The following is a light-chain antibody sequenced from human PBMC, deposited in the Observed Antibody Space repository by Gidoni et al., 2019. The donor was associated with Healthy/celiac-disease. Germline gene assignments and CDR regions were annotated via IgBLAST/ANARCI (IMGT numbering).Light chain of an antibody. CDR2: GAA. V-gene: IGKV3-15*01. CDR3: QQYNNWPWT. Sequence: IVMTQSPATLSLSPGESATLSCRASQSVSRNLAWYQQKPGQTPRLLIYGAATRAPGIPARGSGSGSGTEFTLTISSLQSEDFAVYYCQQYNNWPWTFGQGTKVEIK. J-gene: IGKJ1*01. CDR1: QSVSRN.